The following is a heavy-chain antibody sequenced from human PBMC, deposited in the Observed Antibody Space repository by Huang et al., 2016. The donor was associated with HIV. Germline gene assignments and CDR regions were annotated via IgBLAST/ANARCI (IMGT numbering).Heavy chain of an antibody. Sequence: QVQLVQSGPEMKKPGASVNVSCKASGYTFFTYSISWVRQAPGQGLEWMGWVSTYNGHTNDAQKFQGRLTWTTDVSTSSAYMELKNLRSDDTAVYYCARFRGPQVTLNWLDPWGQGTLVTVSS. CDR2: VSTYNGHT. V-gene: IGHV1-18*01. J-gene: IGHJ5*02. CDR1: GYTFFTYS. D-gene: IGHD3-10*01. CDR3: ARFRGPQVTLNWLDP.